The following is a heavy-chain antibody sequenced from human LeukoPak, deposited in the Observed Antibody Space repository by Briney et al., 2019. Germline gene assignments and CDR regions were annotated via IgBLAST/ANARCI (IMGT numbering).Heavy chain of an antibody. CDR1: GGSISSSSYY. J-gene: IGHJ3*02. Sequence: PSETLSLTCTVSGGSISSSSYYWGWIRQPPGKGREWIGSIYYSGSTYYNPSLKSRVTISVDTSKNQFSLKLSSVTAADTAVYYCARLNRRITMVRGHVDIWGQGTMVTVSS. CDR2: IYYSGST. V-gene: IGHV4-39*07. CDR3: ARLNRRITMVRGHVDI. D-gene: IGHD3-10*01.